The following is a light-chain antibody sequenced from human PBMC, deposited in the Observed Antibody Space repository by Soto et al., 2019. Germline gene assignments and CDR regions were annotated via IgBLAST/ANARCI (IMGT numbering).Light chain of an antibody. CDR1: QSVSSY. V-gene: IGKV3-11*01. Sequence: EIVLTHSPATLSLSPGERATLSCRASQSVSSYLAWYQQKPGQAPRLLIYDASNRATGIPARFSGSGSGTDFTLTISSLENEDFAVYYCQQRSKYTFGQGTRMEIK. J-gene: IGKJ5*01. CDR2: DAS. CDR3: QQRSKYT.